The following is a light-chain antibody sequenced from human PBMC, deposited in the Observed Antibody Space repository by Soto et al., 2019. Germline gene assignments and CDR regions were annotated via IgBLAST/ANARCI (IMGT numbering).Light chain of an antibody. CDR3: SSYTSSSPYV. CDR1: SSDVGGYNY. J-gene: IGLJ1*01. V-gene: IGLV2-14*01. CDR2: DVS. Sequence: QSVLTQPASVSGSPGQSITISCTGTSSDVGGYNYVSWYQQHPGKAPKLMIYDVSNRPSGVSNRFSGSKSGNMASLTISGLQAEDEADYYCSSYTSSSPYVFGTGTKVTVL.